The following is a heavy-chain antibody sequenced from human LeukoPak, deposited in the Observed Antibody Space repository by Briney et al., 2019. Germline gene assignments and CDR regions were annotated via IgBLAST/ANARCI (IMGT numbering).Heavy chain of an antibody. J-gene: IGHJ3*02. CDR2: INAGNGNT. Sequence: ASVKVSCKASGYTFTSYAMHWVRQAPGQRLEWMGWINAGNGNTKYSQKFQGRVTITRDTSASTAYMELSSLRSEDTAVYYCARGVPPDRGFFNIWAKGKMVTVFS. D-gene: IGHD1-14*01. V-gene: IGHV1-3*01. CDR1: GYTFTSYA. CDR3: ARGVPPDRGFFNI.